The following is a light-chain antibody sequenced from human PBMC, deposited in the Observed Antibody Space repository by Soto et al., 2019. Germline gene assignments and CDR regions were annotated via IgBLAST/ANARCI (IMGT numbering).Light chain of an antibody. CDR3: QQYYGGPIT. CDR2: WAS. J-gene: IGKJ5*01. CDR1: QSLLSRSNNKNY. V-gene: IGKV4-1*01. Sequence: DIVMTQSPDSLSVSLGERATINCKSSQSLLSRSNNKNYLAWFQLRPGQPPKVLIYWASTRESGVPDRFGGSWSGTDFALAVSSLQAEDVAVYYCQQYYGGPITFGQGTRLESK.